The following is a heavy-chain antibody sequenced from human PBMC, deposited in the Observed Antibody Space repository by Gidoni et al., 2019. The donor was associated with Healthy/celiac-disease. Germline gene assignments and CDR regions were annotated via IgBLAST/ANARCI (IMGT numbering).Heavy chain of an antibody. D-gene: IGHD3-10*01. V-gene: IGHV4-31*03. CDR2: IYYSVST. J-gene: IGHJ4*02. Sequence: QVQLQGSGTGLVKPSQPLSLTCPVSGGPLRSGGYYWSWIRQHPGKGLEWIGYIYYSVSTYYNPSLKIRVTISVDTSKNQFSLKLSSVTAADTAVYYCARGVLLWFWEYDYWGQGTLVTVSS. CDR1: GGPLRSGGYY. CDR3: ARGVLLWFWEYDY.